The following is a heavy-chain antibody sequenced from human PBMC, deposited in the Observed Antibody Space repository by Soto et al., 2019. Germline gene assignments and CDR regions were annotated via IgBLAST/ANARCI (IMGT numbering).Heavy chain of an antibody. J-gene: IGHJ4*02. V-gene: IGHV4-59*01. CDR3: AGYNYGSLDY. CDR1: GGSINGYY. D-gene: IGHD3-10*01. Sequence: SETLSLTCTVAGGSINGYYWSWVLQPPWKGLEWIGFSSTSATTNYNPSLKSRVTTSVDTTKNQFSLKLTSVTAADTAVYYCAGYNYGSLDYGGRGTLVTVSP. CDR2: SSTSATT.